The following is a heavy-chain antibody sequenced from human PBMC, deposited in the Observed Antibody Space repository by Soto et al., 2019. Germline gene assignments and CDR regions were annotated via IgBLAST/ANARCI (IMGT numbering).Heavy chain of an antibody. J-gene: IGHJ3*02. Sequence: ASVKVSCKASGGTFSSYAISWVRQAPGQGLEWMGGIIPIFGTANYAQKFQGRVTITADESTSTAYMELSSLRSEDTAVYYCARKLNVDYDGAFDIWGQGTMVTVS. CDR1: GGTFSSYA. CDR2: IIPIFGTA. D-gene: IGHD4-17*01. V-gene: IGHV1-69*13. CDR3: ARKLNVDYDGAFDI.